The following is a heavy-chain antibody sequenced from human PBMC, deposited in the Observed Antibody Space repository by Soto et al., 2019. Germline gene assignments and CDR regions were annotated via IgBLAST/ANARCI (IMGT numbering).Heavy chain of an antibody. CDR2: IIPIFGTA. J-gene: IGHJ6*02. CDR1: GGTFSSYA. CDR3: ARDRVAVAGPMTKRTHYYYYGMDV. V-gene: IGHV1-69*13. Sequence: GASVKVSCKASGGTFSSYAISWVRQAPGQGLEWMGGIIPIFGTANYAQKFQGRVTITADESTSTAYMELSSLRSEDTAVYYYARDRVAVAGPMTKRTHYYYYGMDVWGQGTTVTVSS. D-gene: IGHD6-19*01.